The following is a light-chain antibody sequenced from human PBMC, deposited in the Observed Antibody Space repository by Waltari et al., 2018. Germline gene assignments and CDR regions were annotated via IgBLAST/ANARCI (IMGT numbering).Light chain of an antibody. CDR2: DVN. J-gene: IGLJ1*01. V-gene: IGLV2-11*01. CDR3: SSYAGSSTFI. Sequence: QAALTQPPSVSGSPGQPVTISCTGSSSDIGFYDYVSWYQHHPGKAPKLMIFDVNKRPSGVSARFSGSKSGNTASLTISGLQGEEEADYFCSSYAGSSTFIFGSGTRLTVL. CDR1: SSDIGFYDY.